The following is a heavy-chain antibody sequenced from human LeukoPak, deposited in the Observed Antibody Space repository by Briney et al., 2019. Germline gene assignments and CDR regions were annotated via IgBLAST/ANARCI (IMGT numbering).Heavy chain of an antibody. J-gene: IGHJ4*02. D-gene: IGHD5-12*01. V-gene: IGHV4-39*01. Sequence: SETLSLTCNVSGGSISTTRYYWGWIRQSPGKGLEWIASMYYAGSTYYNPSLKSRVTISIDTSKNQVSMNLTSVTAADTAVYYCASRPPVSGYVVSWGQGTLVTVSS. CDR3: ASRPPVSGYVVS. CDR1: GGSISTTRYY. CDR2: MYYAGST.